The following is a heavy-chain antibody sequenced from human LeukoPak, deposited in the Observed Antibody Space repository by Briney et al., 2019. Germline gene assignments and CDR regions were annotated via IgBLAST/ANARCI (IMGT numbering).Heavy chain of an antibody. CDR2: MSNAGGST. D-gene: IGHD6-25*01. J-gene: IGHJ4*02. Sequence: PGGSLRLPFSPSGSPFINFPGGWVPRPPGRGRGWVQAMSNAGGSTYYADSVKGRFTISRDNSKNTLYLQMNSLRTEDTAVYYCAKFSGTHLTQYRFDYWGQGTLVTVSS. V-gene: IGHV3-23*01. CDR3: AKFSGTHLTQYRFDY. CDR1: GSPFINFP.